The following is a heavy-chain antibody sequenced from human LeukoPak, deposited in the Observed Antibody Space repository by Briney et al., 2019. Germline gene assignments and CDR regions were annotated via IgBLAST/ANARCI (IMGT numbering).Heavy chain of an antibody. CDR3: ASLSDAVAGQMVP. J-gene: IGHJ5*02. Sequence: GGSLRLSCAASGFTFSTYNMNWVRQAPGKGLEWVSSISGSSSYIYYADSVKGRFSISRDNAKNSLYLQMNSLRAEDTAVYYCASLSDAVAGQMVPWGQGTLVTVSS. V-gene: IGHV3-21*01. CDR1: GFTFSTYN. D-gene: IGHD6-19*01. CDR2: ISGSSSYI.